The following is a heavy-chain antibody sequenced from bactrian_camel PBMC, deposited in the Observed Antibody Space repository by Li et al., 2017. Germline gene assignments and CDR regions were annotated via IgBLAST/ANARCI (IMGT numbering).Heavy chain of an antibody. Sequence: QVQLVESGGGSVQPGGSLRLSCLVSGVTRWRANMAWFRQAPGKEREGVACIGRDGITMYSDSVKGRFTISKDNAMNTLYLQMNSLKPEDTAMYYCTKDRSYGTRNWVQSTRGQGTQVTVS. CDR1: GVTRWRAN. CDR2: IGRDGIT. CDR3: TKDRSYGTRNWVQST. J-gene: IGHJ4*01. V-gene: IGHV3S55*01. D-gene: IGHD3*01.